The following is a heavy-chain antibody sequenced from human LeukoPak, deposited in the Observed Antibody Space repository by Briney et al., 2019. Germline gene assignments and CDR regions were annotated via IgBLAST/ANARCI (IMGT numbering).Heavy chain of an antibody. CDR2: IAWNSGTI. CDR1: GFIFDDYA. Sequence: GRSLRPSCAASGFIFDDYAMHWVRQAPGKGLEWVSGIAWNSGTIGYADSVKGRFTISRDNAKNSLYLQMNSLRAEDTALYYCAKDNLGYYYYGMDVWGQGTTVTVSS. J-gene: IGHJ6*02. CDR3: AKDNLGYYYYGMDV. V-gene: IGHV3-9*01.